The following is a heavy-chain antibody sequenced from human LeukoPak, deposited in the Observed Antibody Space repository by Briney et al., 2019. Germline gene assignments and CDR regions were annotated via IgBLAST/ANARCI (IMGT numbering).Heavy chain of an antibody. J-gene: IGHJ4*02. Sequence: PGGSLRLSCAASGFTFSSYAMSWVRQAPRKGLEWVSAISGSGGSTYYADSVKGRFTISRDNSKNTLYLQMNSLRAEDTAVYYCAKRDYYDSSGYFDYWGQGTLVTVS. CDR2: ISGSGGST. CDR3: AKRDYYDSSGYFDY. V-gene: IGHV3-23*01. D-gene: IGHD3-22*01. CDR1: GFTFSSYA.